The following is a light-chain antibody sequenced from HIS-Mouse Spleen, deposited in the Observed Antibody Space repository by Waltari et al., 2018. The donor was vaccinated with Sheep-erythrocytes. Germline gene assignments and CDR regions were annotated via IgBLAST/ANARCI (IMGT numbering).Light chain of an antibody. CDR2: EGS. CDR1: SSVVGSYNL. J-gene: IGLJ3*02. Sequence: QSALTQPAPVSGSPGQSLTIPCTGTSSVVGSYNLVSLYQQHPGKAPKLMIYEGSKRPSGVSNRFSGSKSGNTASLTISGLQAEDEADYYCCSYAGSSTPWVFGGGTKLTVL. V-gene: IGLV2-23*01. CDR3: CSYAGSSTPWV.